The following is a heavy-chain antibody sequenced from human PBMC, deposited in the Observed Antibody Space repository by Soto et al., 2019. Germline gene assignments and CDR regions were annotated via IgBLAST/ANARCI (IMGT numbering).Heavy chain of an antibody. J-gene: IGHJ6*02. CDR3: AKAGYSSGWFMDAYYYYGMDV. V-gene: IGHV3-23*01. CDR2: ISGSGGST. CDR1: GFTFSSHA. D-gene: IGHD6-19*01. Sequence: GGSLRLSCAASGFTFSSHAMSWVRQAPGKGLEWVSAISGSGGSTYYADSVKGRFTISRDNSKNTLYLQMNSLRAEDTAVYYCAKAGYSSGWFMDAYYYYGMDVWGQGTTVTVSS.